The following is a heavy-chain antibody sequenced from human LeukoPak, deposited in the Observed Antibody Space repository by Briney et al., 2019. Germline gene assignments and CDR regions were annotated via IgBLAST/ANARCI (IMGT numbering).Heavy chain of an antibody. CDR2: VYYSGST. V-gene: IGHV4-30-4*08. CDR3: ARGREDGFDI. Sequence: PSETLSLTCTVSAGSISSGDYYWSWIRQPPGKGLEWIGYVYYSGSTYYNPSLKSRLTISVDTSENQFSLKLSSVTAADTAVYYCARGREDGFDIWGQGTMVTVSS. CDR1: AGSISSGDYY. J-gene: IGHJ3*02.